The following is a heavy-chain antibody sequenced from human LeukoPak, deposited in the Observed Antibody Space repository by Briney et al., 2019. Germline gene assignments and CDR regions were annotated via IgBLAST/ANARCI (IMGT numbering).Heavy chain of an antibody. Sequence: PGGSLRLSCTVSGFTFGDYAMSWFRQAPGKGLEWVGFIRSKAYGGTTEYAASVKGRFTISRDDSKSIAYLQMNSLKTEDTAVYYCTRASHYDILTGSYPGAFDIWGQGTMVTVSS. J-gene: IGHJ3*02. D-gene: IGHD3-9*01. CDR3: TRASHYDILTGSYPGAFDI. V-gene: IGHV3-49*03. CDR1: GFTFGDYA. CDR2: IRSKAYGGTT.